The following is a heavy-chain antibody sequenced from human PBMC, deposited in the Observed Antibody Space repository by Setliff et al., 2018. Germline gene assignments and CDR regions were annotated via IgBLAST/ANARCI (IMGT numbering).Heavy chain of an antibody. CDR2: IYYGGTT. CDR3: ARPYDSSGPAWVDY. J-gene: IGHJ4*02. V-gene: IGHV4-39*01. CDR1: GGSISSSNFY. D-gene: IGHD3-22*01. Sequence: SETLSLTCSVSGGSISSSNFYWVWIRQPPGKGLEWIGSIYYGGTTHYNPSLKSRVTISVDTSKNQFSLNLSFVTAADTAVYYCARPYDSSGPAWVDYWGQGTLVTVSS.